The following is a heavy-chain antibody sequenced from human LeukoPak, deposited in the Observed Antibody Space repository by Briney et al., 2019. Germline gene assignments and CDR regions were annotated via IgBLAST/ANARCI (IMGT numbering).Heavy chain of an antibody. CDR1: GYSISSGYY. V-gene: IGHV4-38-2*01. CDR3: ARRRDGYFDY. D-gene: IGHD5-24*01. J-gene: IGHJ4*02. Sequence: PSETLSLTCAVSGYSISSGYYWGWIRQPPGKGLEWIGSIYHSGSTYYNPSLKSRVTISVDTSKNQFSLKLSSVPAADTAVYYCARRRDGYFDYWGQGTLVTVSS. CDR2: IYHSGST.